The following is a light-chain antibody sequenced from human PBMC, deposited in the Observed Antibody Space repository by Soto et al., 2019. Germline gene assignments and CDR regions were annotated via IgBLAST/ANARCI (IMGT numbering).Light chain of an antibody. CDR2: DAS. J-gene: IGKJ3*01. CDR1: QDISKF. Sequence: DIQMTQSPSSVSASIGDRVSSTCQASQDISKFLHWYQHKPGQAPSLPTYDASKSALGAPSRFSRSRSGTQVSFTISSVQPEDNFTEYYRQSGYRPLAFGRGTKVDIK. CDR3: RQSGYRPLA. V-gene: IGKV1-33*01.